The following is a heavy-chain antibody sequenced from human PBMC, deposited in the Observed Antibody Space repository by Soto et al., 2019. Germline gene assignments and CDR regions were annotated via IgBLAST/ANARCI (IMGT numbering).Heavy chain of an antibody. D-gene: IGHD2-8*01. Sequence: QVQLQESGPGLVKPSQTLSLTCTVSGGSISSGGYYWSWIRQHPGKGLEWIGYIYYSGRAYYNPSLSGRVTMSVDTSKNQISLRLTSVTAADPAGYYCARDGVATPNWFDPWGQGTLFTVSS. V-gene: IGHV4-31*03. CDR1: GGSISSGGYY. CDR3: ARDGVATPNWFDP. J-gene: IGHJ5*02. CDR2: IYYSGRA.